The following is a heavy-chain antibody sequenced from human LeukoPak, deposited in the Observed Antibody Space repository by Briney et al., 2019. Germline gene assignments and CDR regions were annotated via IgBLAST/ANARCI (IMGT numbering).Heavy chain of an antibody. Sequence: GGSLRLSCAASGITFSNYALNWVRQAPGKGLEWVSSISGSGGSTYYADSVKGRFTVSRDNSKNTLYLQMNSLRAEDTAIYYCAKDHYGDYNNYYGMDVWGQGTTVTVSS. V-gene: IGHV3-23*01. D-gene: IGHD4-17*01. CDR2: ISGSGGST. CDR3: AKDHYGDYNNYYGMDV. CDR1: GITFSNYA. J-gene: IGHJ6*02.